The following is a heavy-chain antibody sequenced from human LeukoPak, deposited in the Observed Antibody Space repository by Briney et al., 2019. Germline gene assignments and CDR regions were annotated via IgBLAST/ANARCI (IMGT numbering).Heavy chain of an antibody. J-gene: IGHJ6*03. CDR3: ARGYDFWSGYLYRYYYMDV. CDR2: INHSGST. CDR1: GYSISSGYY. V-gene: IGHV4-38-2*02. D-gene: IGHD3-3*01. Sequence: SETLSLTCTVSGYSISSGYYWGWIRQPPGKGLEWIGEINHSGSTNYNPSLKSRVTISVDTSKNQFSLKLSSVTAADTAVYYCARGYDFWSGYLYRYYYMDVWGKGTTVTVSS.